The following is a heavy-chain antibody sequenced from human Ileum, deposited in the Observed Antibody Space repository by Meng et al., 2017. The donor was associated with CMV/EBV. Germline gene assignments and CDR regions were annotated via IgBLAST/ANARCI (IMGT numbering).Heavy chain of an antibody. J-gene: IGHJ4*02. CDR2: IRYDGGHQ. V-gene: IGHV3-30*02. Sequence: QVCVVGSGGGVVQPGCSLRLSCAVSGFRLRFYGMHWVRPAPGKGLEWVAFIRYDGGHQDYADSVRGRFTISRDNSRNTVYLQMNSLRDEDTAIYYCAKVGYGWYLIDFWGQGALVTVSS. CDR1: GFRLRFYG. D-gene: IGHD6-19*01. CDR3: AKVGYGWYLIDF.